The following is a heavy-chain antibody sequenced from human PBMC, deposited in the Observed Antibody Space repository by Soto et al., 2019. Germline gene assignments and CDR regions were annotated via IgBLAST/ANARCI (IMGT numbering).Heavy chain of an antibody. CDR3: ARGYCTNGVCYTFWFDP. V-gene: IGHV4-31*03. J-gene: IGHJ5*02. CDR1: GGSISSGGYY. Sequence: QVQLQESGPGLVKPSQTLSLTCTVSGGSISSGGYYWSWIRQHPGKGLEWIGYIYYSGSTYYNPSLKSRVTISVDTSKNQFSLKLSSVTAADTAVYYCARGYCTNGVCYTFWFDPWGQGTLVTVSS. CDR2: IYYSGST. D-gene: IGHD2-8*01.